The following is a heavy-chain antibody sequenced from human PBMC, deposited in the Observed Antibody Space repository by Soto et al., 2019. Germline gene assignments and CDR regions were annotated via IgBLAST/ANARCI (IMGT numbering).Heavy chain of an antibody. Sequence: PGESLKISCKGSGYSFTSYWISWVRQMPGKGLEWMGRIDPSDSYTNYSPSFQGHVTISADKSISTAYLRWSSLKASDTAMYYCARLGPTEFCGGDCLLHYWGQGTLVTVSS. CDR3: ARLGPTEFCGGDCLLHY. V-gene: IGHV5-10-1*01. CDR1: GYSFTSYW. J-gene: IGHJ4*02. CDR2: IDPSDSYT. D-gene: IGHD2-21*02.